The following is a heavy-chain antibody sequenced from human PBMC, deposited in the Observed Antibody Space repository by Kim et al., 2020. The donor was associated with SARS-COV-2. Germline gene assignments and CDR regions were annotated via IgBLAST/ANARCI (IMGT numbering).Heavy chain of an antibody. V-gene: IGHV1-3*01. CDR3: ARSPKGYSYGKDY. J-gene: IGHJ4*02. Sequence: YSQKFQGRVTITRDTSASTAYMELSSLRSEDTAVYYCARSPKGYSYGKDYWGQGTLVTVSS. D-gene: IGHD5-18*01.